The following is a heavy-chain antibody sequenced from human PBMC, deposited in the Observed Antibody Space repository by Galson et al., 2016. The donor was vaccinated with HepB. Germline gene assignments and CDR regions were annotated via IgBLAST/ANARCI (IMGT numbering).Heavy chain of an antibody. CDR2: IYHTGST. CDR3: ARAYYDLWSGSQRDFFDL. CDR1: AGSISTYY. Sequence: SETLSLTCNVSAGSISTYYWSWIRQPPGKGLEWIGCIYHTGSTDYNPSLESRVTISVDTSRNQFSLKLSSVTAADTAMYYCARAYYDLWSGSQRDFFDLWGQGTLVTVSS. J-gene: IGHJ4*02. D-gene: IGHD3-3*01. V-gene: IGHV4-59*08.